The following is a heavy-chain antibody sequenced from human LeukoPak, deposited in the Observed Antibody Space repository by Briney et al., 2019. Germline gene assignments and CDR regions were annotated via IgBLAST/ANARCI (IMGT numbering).Heavy chain of an antibody. CDR2: IYYSGST. V-gene: IGHV4-38-2*02. J-gene: IGHJ4*02. Sequence: PSETLSLTCTVSGYSISSGYYWGWIRQPPGKGLEWIGSIYYSGSTYYNPSLKSRVTISVDTSKNQFSLKLSSVTAADTAVYYCAIQLIACSSTSCYATYDDYWGQGTLVTVSS. D-gene: IGHD2-2*01. CDR1: GYSISSGYY. CDR3: AIQLIACSSTSCYATYDDY.